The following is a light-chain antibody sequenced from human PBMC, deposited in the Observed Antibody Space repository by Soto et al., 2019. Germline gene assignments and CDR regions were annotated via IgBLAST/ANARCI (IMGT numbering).Light chain of an antibody. Sequence: QSALTQPASVSGSPGQSITISCTGTSSDVGGYNYVSWYQQHPGKAPKLIIYEVAHRPSGVSDRFSGSKSGNTGSLTISGLQAEDEADYYCSSYTDIVTLGFGGGTKVTVL. CDR3: SSYTDIVTLG. V-gene: IGLV2-14*01. CDR2: EVA. CDR1: SSDVGGYNY. J-gene: IGLJ2*01.